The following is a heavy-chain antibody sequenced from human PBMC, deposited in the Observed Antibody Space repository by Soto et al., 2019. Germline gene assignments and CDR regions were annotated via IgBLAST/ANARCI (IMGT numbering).Heavy chain of an antibody. Sequence: SETLSLTCTVSGGSISSGDYYWSWIRQPPGKGLEWIGYIYYSGSTYYNPSLKSRVTISVDTSKNQFSLKLSSVTAADAAVYYCARYCSSTSCHNWFDPWGQGTLVTVSS. V-gene: IGHV4-30-4*01. CDR2: IYYSGST. J-gene: IGHJ5*02. CDR1: GGSISSGDYY. D-gene: IGHD2-2*01. CDR3: ARYCSSTSCHNWFDP.